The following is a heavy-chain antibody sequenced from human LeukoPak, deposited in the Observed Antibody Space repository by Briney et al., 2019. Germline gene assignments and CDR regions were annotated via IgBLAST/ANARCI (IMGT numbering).Heavy chain of an antibody. J-gene: IGHJ4*02. CDR3: ARPAGTYYYDSSGYTLDY. V-gene: IGHV3-30-3*01. Sequence: QSGGSLRLSCAASGFTFSSYAMHWVRQAPGKGLEWVAVISYDGSNKYYADSVKGRFTISRDNSKNTLYLQMNSLRAEDTAVYYCARPAGTYYYDSSGYTLDYWGQGTLVTVSS. CDR2: ISYDGSNK. D-gene: IGHD3-22*01. CDR1: GFTFSSYA.